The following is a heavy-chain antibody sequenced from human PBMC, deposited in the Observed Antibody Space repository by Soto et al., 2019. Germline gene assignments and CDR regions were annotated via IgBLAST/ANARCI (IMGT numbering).Heavy chain of an antibody. Sequence: QVQLVQSGAEVKKPGASVKVSCKASGYTFTSYGISWVRQAPGQGLEWMGWISAYNGNTNYAQKLQGRVTXXTXTXXSTAYMELRSLRSDDTAVYYCARRLRLPEAGWFDPWGQGTLVTVSS. CDR1: GYTFTSYG. D-gene: IGHD2-2*01. CDR3: ARRLRLPEAGWFDP. J-gene: IGHJ5*02. CDR2: ISAYNGNT. V-gene: IGHV1-18*01.